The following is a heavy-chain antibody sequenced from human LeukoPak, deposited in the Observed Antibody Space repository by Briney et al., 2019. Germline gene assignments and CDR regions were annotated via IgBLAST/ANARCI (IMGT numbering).Heavy chain of an antibody. CDR2: INPNSGGT. D-gene: IGHD3-22*01. CDR3: ARGGSDWYHYDSSGYHV. Sequence: ASVKVSCKASGYTFTAYYMRWVRQAPGQGLEWMGWINPNSGGTNYAQKFQGRVTMTRDTSISTASMELSRLRSDDTAVYYCARGGSDWYHYDSSGYHVWGQGTLVTVSS. CDR1: GYTFTAYY. V-gene: IGHV1-2*02. J-gene: IGHJ4*02.